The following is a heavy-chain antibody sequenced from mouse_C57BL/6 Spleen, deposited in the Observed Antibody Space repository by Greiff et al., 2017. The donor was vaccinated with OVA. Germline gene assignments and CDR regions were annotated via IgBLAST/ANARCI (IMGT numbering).Heavy chain of an antibody. J-gene: IGHJ3*01. V-gene: IGHV5-9-1*02. CDR2: ISSGGDYI. D-gene: IGHD4-1*01. CDR3: TSNWDWFAY. CDR1: GFTFSSYA. Sequence: EVHLVESGAGLVKPGGSLKLSCAASGFTFSSYAMSWVRQTPEKRLEWVAYISSGGDYIYYADTVKGRFTISRDNARNTLYLQMSSLKSEDTAMYYCTSNWDWFAYWGQGTLVTVSA.